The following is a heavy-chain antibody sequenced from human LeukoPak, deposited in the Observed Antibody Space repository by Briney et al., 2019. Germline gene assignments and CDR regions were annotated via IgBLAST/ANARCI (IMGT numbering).Heavy chain of an antibody. CDR1: GFTFSSYS. CDR2: IVSGGSYI. Sequence: SGGSLRLSCAASGFTFSSYSMNWVRQAPGKGLEWVSSIVSGGSYIYYADSVKGRFTISRDNAKNSLYLQMNSLRAEDTAVYYCVRESGGYCSTTSCYKGYFDYWGQGTLVTVSS. J-gene: IGHJ4*02. CDR3: VRESGGYCSTTSCYKGYFDY. D-gene: IGHD2-2*02. V-gene: IGHV3-21*01.